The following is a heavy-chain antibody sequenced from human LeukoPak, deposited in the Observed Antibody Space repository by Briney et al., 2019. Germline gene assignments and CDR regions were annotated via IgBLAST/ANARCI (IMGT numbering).Heavy chain of an antibody. CDR1: GFTFSSYA. V-gene: IGHV3-23*01. CDR2: INGGGGST. J-gene: IGHJ4*02. D-gene: IGHD3-3*01. Sequence: QTGGSLRLSCAASGFTFSSYAMSWVRQAPGKGLEWVSCINGGGGSTYYADSVKGRFTISRDNSNNSLYLQMNSLRAEDTAVYYCARDWGTIFGVVIDYWGQGTLVTVSS. CDR3: ARDWGTIFGVVIDY.